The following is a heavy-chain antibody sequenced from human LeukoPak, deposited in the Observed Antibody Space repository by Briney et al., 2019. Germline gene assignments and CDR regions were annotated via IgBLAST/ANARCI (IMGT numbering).Heavy chain of an antibody. CDR1: GYTFTNYH. CDR2: VSTNDGNT. J-gene: IGHJ4*02. Sequence: ASVRVSCKASGYTFTNYHIAWVRQAPGQGLEWMGWVSTNDGNTVYAQRLQGRVTMTTDTSTSVAYMELRSLTSDNTAVYYCTRAPPGMTMMTDYWGQGTLVTVSS. D-gene: IGHD3-22*01. CDR3: TRAPPGMTMMTDY. V-gene: IGHV1-18*01.